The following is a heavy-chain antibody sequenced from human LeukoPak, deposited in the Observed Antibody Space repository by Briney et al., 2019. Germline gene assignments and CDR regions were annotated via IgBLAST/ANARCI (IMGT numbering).Heavy chain of an antibody. CDR2: INPNSGGT. Sequence: ASVKVSCKASGFTFTSHDYNWVRQAPGQGLEWMGRINPNSGGTNYAQKFQGRVTMTRDTSISTAYMELSRLRSDDTAVYYCAKTLSSSYSYYYYYYGMDVWGQGTTVTVSS. V-gene: IGHV1-2*06. CDR3: AKTLSSSYSYYYYYYGMDV. D-gene: IGHD6-13*01. J-gene: IGHJ6*02. CDR1: GFTFTSHD.